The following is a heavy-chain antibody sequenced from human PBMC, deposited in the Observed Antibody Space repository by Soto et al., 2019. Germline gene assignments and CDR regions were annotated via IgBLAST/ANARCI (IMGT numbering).Heavy chain of an antibody. J-gene: IGHJ4*02. V-gene: IGHV3-53*01. D-gene: IGHD5-12*01. CDR3: YGYGY. CDR1: GFTVTINY. CDR2: IYSGGTI. Sequence: EVQVAESGGGSVQPGGTLRLSCAVSGFTVTINYMSWVRQAPGKGLEWVSVIYSGGTIYYADSVKGRFTISRDTSKNTLYIQMNSMRGDDTAVYYCYGYGYWSQGTLVTFSS.